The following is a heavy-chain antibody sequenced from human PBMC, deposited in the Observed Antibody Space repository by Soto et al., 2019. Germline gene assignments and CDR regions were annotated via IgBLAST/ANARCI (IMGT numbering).Heavy chain of an antibody. V-gene: IGHV4-39*01. CDR1: GGSISSSDYH. CDR3: ARLEYKPPYYYNGMDV. CDR2: IYYSGST. Sequence: QLQLQESGPGLVKPSETLSLTCTVSGGSISSSDYHWGWFRQPPGKGLEWIVSIYYSGSTDYSPSLRSRVTLSVDTSKNQCALKLSSVTAADTAVYYCARLEYKPPYYYNGMDVWGQGTTVMGSS. J-gene: IGHJ6*02. D-gene: IGHD6-6*01.